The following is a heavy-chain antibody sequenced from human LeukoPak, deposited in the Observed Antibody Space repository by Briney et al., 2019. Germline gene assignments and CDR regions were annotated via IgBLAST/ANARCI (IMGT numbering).Heavy chain of an antibody. CDR2: IYYSGNT. Sequence: SETLSLTCTVSAGSISSSRYYWGWIRQPPGKGLDWIGTIYYSGNTYYNPSLKSRVTISVDTSKNQFSLKLSSVTPADTAVYYCARHWVYSSSHFDYWVQGTLVTVSS. CDR1: AGSISSSRYY. J-gene: IGHJ4*02. D-gene: IGHD6-6*01. V-gene: IGHV4-39*01. CDR3: ARHWVYSSSHFDY.